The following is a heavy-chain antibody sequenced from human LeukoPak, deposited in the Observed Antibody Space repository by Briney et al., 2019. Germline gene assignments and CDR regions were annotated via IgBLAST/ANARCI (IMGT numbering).Heavy chain of an antibody. CDR3: ARGYGRGFDF. CDR2: TYYRSKWYN. V-gene: IGHV6-1*01. D-gene: IGHD3-10*01. Sequence: SQTLSLTCAVSGVSVSSHSAAWNWIRQSPSRGLEWLGRTYYRSKWYNDYPVYVKSRITINPDSSMNQFSLQLNSVTPEDTAVYYCARGYGRGFDFWGQGTLVTVSS. CDR1: GVSVSSHSAA. J-gene: IGHJ4*02.